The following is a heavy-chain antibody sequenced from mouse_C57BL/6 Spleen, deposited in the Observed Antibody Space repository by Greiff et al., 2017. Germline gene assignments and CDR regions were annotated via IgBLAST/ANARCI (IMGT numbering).Heavy chain of an antibody. CDR1: GYTFTSYW. D-gene: IGHD1-1*01. V-gene: IGHV1-61*01. Sequence: QVQLQQPGAELVRPGSSVKLSCKASGYTFTSYWMDWVKQRPGQGLEWIGNIYPSDSETHYNQKFKDKATLTVDTSSSTAYMQLSSLTSEDSAVYCCARGLRRYWGQGTTLTVSS. CDR3: ARGLRRY. CDR2: IYPSDSET. J-gene: IGHJ2*01.